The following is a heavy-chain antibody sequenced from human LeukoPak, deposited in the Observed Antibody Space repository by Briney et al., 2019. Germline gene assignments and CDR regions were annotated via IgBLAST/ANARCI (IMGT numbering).Heavy chain of an antibody. CDR1: GFTFSSYS. J-gene: IGHJ4*02. D-gene: IGHD3-10*01. CDR2: ISTSSTTI. V-gene: IGHV3-48*01. Sequence: GGSLRLSCAASGFTFSSYSMNWVRQAPGKGLEWLSYISTSSTTIYYADSVKGRFTISRDNAKNSLYLQMNSLRAEDTAVYYCTRGGVVLFVHSFDYWGQGTLVTVSS. CDR3: TRGGVVLFVHSFDY.